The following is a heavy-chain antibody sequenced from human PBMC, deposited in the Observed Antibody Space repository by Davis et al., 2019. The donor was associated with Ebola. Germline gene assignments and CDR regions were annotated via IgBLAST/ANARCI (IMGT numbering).Heavy chain of an antibody. CDR1: GGSSSGYY. D-gene: IGHD5-18*01. J-gene: IGHJ6*02. V-gene: IGHV4-34*01. CDR3: ARGRTVDTAMVTGFYYGMDV. Sequence: SETLSLTCAVYGGSSSGYYWSWIRQPPGKGLEWIGEINHSGSTNYNPSLKSRVTISVDTSKNQFSLKLSSVTAADTAVYYCARGRTVDTAMVTGFYYGMDVWGQGTTVTVSS. CDR2: INHSGST.